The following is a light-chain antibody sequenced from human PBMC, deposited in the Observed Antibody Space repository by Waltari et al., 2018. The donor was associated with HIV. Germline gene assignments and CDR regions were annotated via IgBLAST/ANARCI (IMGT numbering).Light chain of an antibody. V-gene: IGLV2-14*01. CDR2: EVS. Sequence: QSALTQPASVSGSPGQSITISCTGTSSDVGGYNYVYWYQQHPGKAPKLMIYEVSHRPSVVSNRFSGSSSGNTASLTISGLQAEDEADYYFSSYTSSSTLPSYVFGTGTKVTVL. CDR1: SSDVGGYNY. CDR3: SSYTSSSTLPSYV. J-gene: IGLJ1*01.